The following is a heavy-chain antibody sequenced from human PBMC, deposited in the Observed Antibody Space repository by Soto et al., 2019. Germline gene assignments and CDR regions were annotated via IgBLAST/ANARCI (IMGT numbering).Heavy chain of an antibody. J-gene: IGHJ4*02. CDR1: GFSFSSYA. CDR3: AKDFIGYCSSVNCHIFDF. D-gene: IGHD2-15*01. V-gene: IGHV3-30*18. Sequence: VQLVESGGGVVQPGRSLRLSCEASGFSFSSYAIHWVRQAPGKGLEWVAGISNDGGKEHYSDSVKGRFTISTDKSKNTVYLQMSSLTSEDTAVYYCAKDFIGYCSSVNCHIFDFWGQGTPVTVLS. CDR2: ISNDGGKE.